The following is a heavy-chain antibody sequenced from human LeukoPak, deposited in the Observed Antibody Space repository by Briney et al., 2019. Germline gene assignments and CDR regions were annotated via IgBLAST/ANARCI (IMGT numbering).Heavy chain of an antibody. Sequence: SETLSLTCTVSGGSVSSDSYFWTWIRQPPGKGLEWIGYIYYSGSTNYNPSLKSRVTISLDTSKNQFSLKLSSVTAADTAVYYCTRTHGGFDYWGQGTLVTVSS. CDR3: TRTHGGFDY. CDR2: IYYSGST. V-gene: IGHV4-61*01. CDR1: GGSVSSDSYF. D-gene: IGHD3-10*01. J-gene: IGHJ4*02.